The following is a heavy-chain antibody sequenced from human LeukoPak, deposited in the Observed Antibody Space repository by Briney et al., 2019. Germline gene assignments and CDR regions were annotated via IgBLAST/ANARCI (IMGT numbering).Heavy chain of an antibody. CDR2: IYYSGST. CDR1: GGSISSSSYY. J-gene: IGHJ3*02. V-gene: IGHV4-39*01. D-gene: IGHD4-11*01. Sequence: SETLSLTCTVSGGSISSSSYYWGWIRHPPGKGLEWIGSIYYSGSTYYNPSLKSRVTISVDTSKNQFSLKLSSVTAADTAVYYCAHYRTSAFDIWGQGTMVTVSS. CDR3: AHYRTSAFDI.